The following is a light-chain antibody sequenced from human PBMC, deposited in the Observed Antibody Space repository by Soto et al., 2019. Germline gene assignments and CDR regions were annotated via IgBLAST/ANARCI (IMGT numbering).Light chain of an antibody. V-gene: IGLV2-14*03. J-gene: IGLJ2*01. CDR3: TSCTTRTTVI. CDR2: DVN. CDR1: SSDIGAYNF. Sequence: QSALTQPPSVSGSPGQSITISCTGTSSDIGAYNFVSWYQHHPGNAPKLMLYDVNIRPSGVSRRFSCSKSGNTASPTISVRQDEEDDDYYCTSCTTRTTVIFGGGTKLTVL.